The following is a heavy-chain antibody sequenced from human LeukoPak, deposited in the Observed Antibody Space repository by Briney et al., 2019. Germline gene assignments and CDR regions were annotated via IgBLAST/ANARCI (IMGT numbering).Heavy chain of an antibody. CDR1: GFTFSSYA. V-gene: IGHV3-23*01. D-gene: IGHD3-3*01. J-gene: IGHJ4*02. Sequence: GGSLRLSCAASGFTFSSYAMSWIRQAPGKGLEWVSAISGSGGSTYYADSVKGRFTISRDNSKNTLYLQMNSLRAEDTAVYYCAKASDFWSGPYDYWGQGTLVTVSS. CDR3: AKASDFWSGPYDY. CDR2: ISGSGGST.